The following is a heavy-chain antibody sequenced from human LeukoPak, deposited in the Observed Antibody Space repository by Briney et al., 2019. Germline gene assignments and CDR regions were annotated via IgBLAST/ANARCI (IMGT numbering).Heavy chain of an antibody. CDR3: ATDFYRESQFDY. J-gene: IGHJ4*02. D-gene: IGHD2/OR15-2a*01. CDR2: YDTEDVET. CDR1: GNKFTVVS. Sequence: ASVTVYCGVSGNKFTVVSMNWVSQAPGKGLEWLGRYDTEDVETIYAQTFQGRVTMTEYTSTASAYMELISMRPDDTAVYYCATDFYRESQFDYSALGTLVTGSS. V-gene: IGHV1-24*01.